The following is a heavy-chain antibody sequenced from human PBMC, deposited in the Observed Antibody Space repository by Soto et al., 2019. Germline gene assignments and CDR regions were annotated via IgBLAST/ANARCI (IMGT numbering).Heavy chain of an antibody. J-gene: IGHJ4*02. V-gene: IGHV3-23*01. CDR3: ATYSITIFGVVKAVFDY. D-gene: IGHD3-3*01. Sequence: GGSLRLSCAASGFTFSSYAMSWVRQAPGKGLEWVSAISGSGGSTYYADSVKGRFTISRDNSKNTLYLQMNSLRAEDTAVYYCATYSITIFGVVKAVFDYWGQGTLVTVSS. CDR2: ISGSGGST. CDR1: GFTFSSYA.